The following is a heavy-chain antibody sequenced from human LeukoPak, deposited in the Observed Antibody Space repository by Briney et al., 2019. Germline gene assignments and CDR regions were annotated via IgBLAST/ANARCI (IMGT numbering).Heavy chain of an antibody. Sequence: ASVKVSCKASGYTFTSYYMHWVRQAPAQGLEWMGIINPSGGSTSYAQKFQGRVTVTRDMSTSTVYMELSSLRSEDTAVYYCARSAHCGSGSYDWFDPWGQGTLVTVSS. CDR3: ARSAHCGSGSYDWFDP. CDR1: GYTFTSYY. V-gene: IGHV1-46*01. D-gene: IGHD3-10*01. CDR2: INPSGGST. J-gene: IGHJ5*02.